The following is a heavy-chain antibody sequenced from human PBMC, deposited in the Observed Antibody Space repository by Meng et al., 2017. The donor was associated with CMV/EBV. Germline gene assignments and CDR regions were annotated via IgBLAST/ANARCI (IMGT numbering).Heavy chain of an antibody. Sequence: GESLKISCAASGFTFSSYEMTWVRQAPGKGLQWVSYISSSGTTIYYADSVKGRFTISRDNAKNSLYLQMNSLRAEDTAVYFCARGWSPVTTLGSMDVWGQGTTVTVSS. CDR1: GFTFSSYE. CDR2: ISSSGTTI. CDR3: ARGWSPVTTLGSMDV. D-gene: IGHD4-11*01. V-gene: IGHV3-48*03. J-gene: IGHJ6*02.